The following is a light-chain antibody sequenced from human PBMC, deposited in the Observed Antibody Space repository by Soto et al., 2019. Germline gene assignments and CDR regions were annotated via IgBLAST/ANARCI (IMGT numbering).Light chain of an antibody. V-gene: IGKV3-20*01. Sequence: EIVLTQSPGTLSLSKGEGATLSCRASQSVSSSYLAWYQQKPGQAPRLLIYGASSRATGIPDRFSGGGSGTDFTLTISRLEPEDFAVYYCQQYDNSPWTFGQGTKVEIK. CDR3: QQYDNSPWT. J-gene: IGKJ1*01. CDR2: GAS. CDR1: QSVSSSY.